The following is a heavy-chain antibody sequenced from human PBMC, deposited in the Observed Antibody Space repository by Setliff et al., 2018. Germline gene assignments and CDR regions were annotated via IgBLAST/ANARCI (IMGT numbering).Heavy chain of an antibody. V-gene: IGHV1-69*06. J-gene: IGHJ6*03. Sequence: SVKVSCKASGYTFTSYGISWVRQAPGQGLEWMGRIIPIFGTANYAQKFQGRVTITADKSTSTAYMELSSLRSEDTAVYYCARDYSSSWDYYYYYMDVWGKGTTVTVSS. CDR1: GYTFTSYG. CDR3: ARDYSSSWDYYYYYMDV. D-gene: IGHD6-13*01. CDR2: IIPIFGTA.